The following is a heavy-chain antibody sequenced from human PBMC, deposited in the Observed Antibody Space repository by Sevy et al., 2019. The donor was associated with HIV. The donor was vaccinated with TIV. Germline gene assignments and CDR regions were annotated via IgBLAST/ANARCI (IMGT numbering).Heavy chain of an antibody. CDR1: GGSISSYY. V-gene: IGHV4-59*01. Sequence: SETLSLTCTVSGGSISSYYWSWIRQPPGKGLEWIGYIYYSGSTNYNPSLKSRVTISVDTSKNQFSPKLSSVTAADTAVYYCAIARIRIWFGELLSVGGAFDIWGQGTMVTVSS. J-gene: IGHJ3*02. CDR2: IYYSGST. D-gene: IGHD3-10*01. CDR3: AIARIRIWFGELLSVGGAFDI.